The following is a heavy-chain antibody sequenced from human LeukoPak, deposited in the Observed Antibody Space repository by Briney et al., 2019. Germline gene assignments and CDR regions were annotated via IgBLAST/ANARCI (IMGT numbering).Heavy chain of an antibody. CDR2: IKQDGSDK. J-gene: IGHJ4*02. Sequence: ESGGGLVQPGGSLRLSCAASGFPFSSYWMSWVRQAPGKGLEWVANIKQDGSDKYYVDAVKGRFTISRDNAKNSLYLQLNSLRADGTAVYYCARLTGTTGFDYWGQGTLVTVSS. CDR3: ARLTGTTGFDY. V-gene: IGHV3-7*01. D-gene: IGHD1-1*01. CDR1: GFPFSSYW.